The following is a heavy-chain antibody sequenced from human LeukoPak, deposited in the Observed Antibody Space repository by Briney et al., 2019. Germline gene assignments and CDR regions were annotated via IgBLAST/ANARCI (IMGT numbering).Heavy chain of an antibody. Sequence: SETLSLTCTVSGGSISSYYWSWIRQPPGKGLEWIAYISDIGSINYNPSLKSRVTISLDTSKNQFSLKLSSVTAADTAVYYCAREGLGSYYYYGMDVWGQGTTVTVSS. CDR3: AREGLGSYYYYGMDV. V-gene: IGHV4-59*12. CDR1: GGSISSYY. D-gene: IGHD7-27*01. CDR2: ISDIGSI. J-gene: IGHJ6*02.